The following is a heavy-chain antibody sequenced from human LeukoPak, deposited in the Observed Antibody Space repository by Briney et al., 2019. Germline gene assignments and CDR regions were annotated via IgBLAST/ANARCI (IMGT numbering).Heavy chain of an antibody. CDR2: IYSGGST. CDR3: AKEPHLTIFGVVITPGGFDY. CDR1: GFTVSSNY. J-gene: IGHJ4*02. D-gene: IGHD3-3*01. Sequence: GGSLRLSCAASGFTVSSNYMSWVRQAPGKGLEWVSVIYSGGSTYYADSVKGRFTISRDNSKNTLYLQMNSLRAEDTAVYYCAKEPHLTIFGVVITPGGFDYWGQGTLVTVSS. V-gene: IGHV3-53*01.